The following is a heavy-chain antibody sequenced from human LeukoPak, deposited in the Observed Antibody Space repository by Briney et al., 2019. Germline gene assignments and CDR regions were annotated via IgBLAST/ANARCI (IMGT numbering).Heavy chain of an antibody. CDR2: ISWNSGSI. CDR1: GFTFDDYA. V-gene: IGHV3-9*01. J-gene: IGHJ4*02. CDR3: ARQRRYCSGDNCYQRTFDY. Sequence: GRSLRLSCAASGFTFDDYAMHWVRQAPGKGLEWVSGISWNSGSISYADSVKGRFTISRDNAKNSLYLQMNSLRAEDTAVYYCARQRRYCSGDNCYQRTFDYWGQGTLVTVSS. D-gene: IGHD2-15*01.